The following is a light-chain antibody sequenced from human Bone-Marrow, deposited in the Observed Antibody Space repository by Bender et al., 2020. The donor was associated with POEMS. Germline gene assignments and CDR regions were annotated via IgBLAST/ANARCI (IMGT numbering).Light chain of an antibody. CDR3: SSYTTSSTPQ. V-gene: IGLV3-25*03. CDR2: KDT. Sequence: SYELTQAPSVSVSPGQTARIACSGDALPNQYSYWYQKKPGQAPVLVINKDTERPSGIPERFSGSTSGTTVTLTISGVQAEDEADYYCSSYTTSSTPQFGAGTKLTVL. J-gene: IGLJ3*02. CDR1: ALPNQY.